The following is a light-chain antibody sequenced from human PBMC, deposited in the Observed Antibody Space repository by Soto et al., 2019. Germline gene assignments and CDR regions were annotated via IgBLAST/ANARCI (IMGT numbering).Light chain of an antibody. Sequence: QSVLTQSPSASASLGASVKLTCTLSSGHSSYAIAWHQQQPEKGPRYLMKLNSDGSHSKGDGIPDRFSGSSSGAERYLTIPGLQSEDEADYYCQTWGTGIQVFGGGTKLTVL. CDR1: SGHSSYA. CDR2: LNSDGSH. J-gene: IGLJ2*01. V-gene: IGLV4-69*01. CDR3: QTWGTGIQV.